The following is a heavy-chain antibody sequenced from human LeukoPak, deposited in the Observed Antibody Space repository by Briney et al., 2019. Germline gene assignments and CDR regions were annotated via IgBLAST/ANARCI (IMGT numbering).Heavy chain of an antibody. D-gene: IGHD3-3*01. CDR2: ISSSGSTI. V-gene: IGHV3-11*04. J-gene: IGHJ1*01. CDR1: GFTFSDYY. CDR3: ARDRGLWSGYSSYSEYFQH. Sequence: PGGSLRLSCAASGFTFSDYYMSWIRQAPGKGLEWVSYISSSGSTIYYADSVKGRFTISRDNAKNSLYLRMNSLRAEDTAVYYCARDRGLWSGYSSYSEYFQHWGQGTLVTVSS.